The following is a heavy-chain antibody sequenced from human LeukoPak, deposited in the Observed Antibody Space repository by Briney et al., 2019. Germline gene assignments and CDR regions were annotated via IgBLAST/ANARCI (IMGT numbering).Heavy chain of an antibody. Sequence: GGSLSLSCAASGFTFSNYWMNWVRQAPGKGREGVANIKQDGSEKCYVDSVKGRLTIARDNAKNSLYLQMNSLRAEDTAVYYCARVGGSYWGWFDPWGQGTLVTVSS. J-gene: IGHJ5*02. CDR1: GFTFSNYW. CDR3: ARVGGSYWGWFDP. CDR2: IKQDGSEK. V-gene: IGHV3-7*01. D-gene: IGHD1-26*01.